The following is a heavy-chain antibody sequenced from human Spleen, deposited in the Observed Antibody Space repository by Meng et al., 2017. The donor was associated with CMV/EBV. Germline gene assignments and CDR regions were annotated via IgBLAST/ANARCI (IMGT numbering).Heavy chain of an antibody. J-gene: IGHJ4*02. V-gene: IGHV1-2*02. CDR2: INPNSGGT. Sequence: ASVKVSCKASGYTFTGYYMFWVRQAPGQGLEWMGWINPNSGGTNYAQNFQGRVTMTRDTSISTAYMELSRLRSDDTAVYYCARDSAATVDYWGQGTLVTVSS. CDR3: ARDSAATVDY. CDR1: GYTFTGYY. D-gene: IGHD2-15*01.